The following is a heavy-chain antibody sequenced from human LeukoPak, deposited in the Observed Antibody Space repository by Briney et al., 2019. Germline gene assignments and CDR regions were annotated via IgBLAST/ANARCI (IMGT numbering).Heavy chain of an antibody. CDR1: GFSFATSG. Sequence: ASVKVSCKASGFSFATSGITWVRQAPGQGLEWMGWVSRTDVTRNPAQNLQGRVTMTTDTSSSTAYMELTSLRSDDTAVYFCARGRVPGYYGMDVWGQGTTVTVSS. J-gene: IGHJ6*02. V-gene: IGHV1-18*01. CDR3: ARGRVPGYYGMDV. CDR2: VSRTDVTR. D-gene: IGHD3-10*01.